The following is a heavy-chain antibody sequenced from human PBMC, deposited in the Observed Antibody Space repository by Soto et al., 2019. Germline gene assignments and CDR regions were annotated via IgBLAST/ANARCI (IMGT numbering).Heavy chain of an antibody. D-gene: IGHD2-8*01. V-gene: IGHV4-59*01. J-gene: IGHJ5*02. CDR2: AYYSGDT. Sequence: SETLSLTCSVSGGSISRYYWSWIRQPPGKGLEWIGYAYYSGDTGYNPSLKGRVTMAVDTSKSQVSLKLSSVTAADTAVYYCARDRSTYGGGGTGEVKENWFDPWGQGALVTV. CDR3: ARDRSTYGGGGTGEVKENWFDP. CDR1: GGSISRYY.